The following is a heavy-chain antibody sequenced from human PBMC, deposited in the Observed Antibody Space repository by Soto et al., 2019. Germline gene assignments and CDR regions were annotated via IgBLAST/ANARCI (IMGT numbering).Heavy chain of an antibody. CDR1: GGSISSSSYY. D-gene: IGHD2-2*02. V-gene: IGHV4-39*01. CDR3: ARLGSLYGGLGAFDI. Sequence: SETLSLTCTVSGGSISSSSYYWGWIRQPPGKGLEWIGSIYYSGSTYYNPSLKSRVTISVDTSKNQFSLKLSSVTAADTAVYYCARLGSLYGGLGAFDIWGQGTMVTVSS. J-gene: IGHJ3*02. CDR2: IYYSGST.